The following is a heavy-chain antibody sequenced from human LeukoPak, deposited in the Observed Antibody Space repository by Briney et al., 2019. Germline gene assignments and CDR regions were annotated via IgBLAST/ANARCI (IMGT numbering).Heavy chain of an antibody. Sequence: SETLSFTCAVYGGSFSGYYWSWIRQPPGKGLEWTGEINHSGSTNYNPSLKSRVTISVDTSKNQFSLKLSSVTAADTAVYYCARGSLIVVVPAATSYTKGYYYGMDVWGQGTTVTVSS. CDR3: ARGSLIVVVPAATSYTKGYYYGMDV. CDR1: GGSFSGYY. V-gene: IGHV4-34*01. J-gene: IGHJ6*02. D-gene: IGHD2-2*01. CDR2: INHSGST.